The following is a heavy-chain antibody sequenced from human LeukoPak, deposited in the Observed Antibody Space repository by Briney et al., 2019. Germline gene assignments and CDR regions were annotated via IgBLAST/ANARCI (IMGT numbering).Heavy chain of an antibody. J-gene: IGHJ4*02. V-gene: IGHV1-2*02. Sequence: ASVKVSCKASGYTFTGYYMHWVRQAPGQGLEWTGWINPNSGGTNYAQKFQGRVTMTRDTSISTAYMELSRLRSDDTAVYYCAAVSSGSYLLAHYWGQGTLVTVSS. CDR3: AAVSSGSYLLAHY. D-gene: IGHD1-26*01. CDR1: GYTFTGYY. CDR2: INPNSGGT.